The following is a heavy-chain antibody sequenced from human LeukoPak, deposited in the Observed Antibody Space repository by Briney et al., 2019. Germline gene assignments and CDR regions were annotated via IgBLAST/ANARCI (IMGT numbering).Heavy chain of an antibody. D-gene: IGHD2/OR15-2a*01. J-gene: IGHJ5*02. CDR2: ISNNGGYT. Sequence: PGGSLRLSCAASGFTFSSSAMSWVRQAPGKGLEWVSAISNNGGYTYYADSVQGRFTISRDNSKSTLCLQMNSLRAEDAAVYYCAKDLVVIGRWFDPWGQGTLVTVSS. CDR1: GFTFSSSA. CDR3: AKDLVVIGRWFDP. V-gene: IGHV3-23*01.